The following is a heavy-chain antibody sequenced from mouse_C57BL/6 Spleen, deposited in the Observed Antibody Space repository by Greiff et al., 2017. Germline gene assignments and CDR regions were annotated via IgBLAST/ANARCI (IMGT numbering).Heavy chain of an antibody. V-gene: IGHV1-76*01. J-gene: IGHJ3*01. CDR1: GYTFTDYY. D-gene: IGHD4-1*01. CDR2: IYPGSGNT. CDR3: ASPNLAY. Sequence: VQLVESGAELVRPGASVKLSCKASGYTFTDYYINWVKQRPGQGLEWIARIYPGSGNTYYNEKFKGKATLTAEKSSSTAYMQLSSLTSEDSAVYFCASPNLAYWGQGTLVTVSA.